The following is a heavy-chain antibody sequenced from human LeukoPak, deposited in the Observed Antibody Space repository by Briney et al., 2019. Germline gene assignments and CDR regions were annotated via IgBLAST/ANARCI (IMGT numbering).Heavy chain of an antibody. J-gene: IGHJ3*02. CDR1: DDSFSSHY. CDR3: ARDLVTVTKGFDI. CDR2: ISYIGST. V-gene: IGHV4-59*11. D-gene: IGHD4-17*01. Sequence: QASETLSLTCAVSDDSFSSHYWTWIRQPPGKGLEWIGYISYIGSTNYNPSLKSRVTISIDTSKNQFSLKLSSVTAADTAVYYCARDLVTVTKGFDIWGQGTMVSVPS.